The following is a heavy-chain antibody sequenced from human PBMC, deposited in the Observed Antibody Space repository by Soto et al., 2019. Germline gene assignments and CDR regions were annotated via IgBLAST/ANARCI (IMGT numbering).Heavy chain of an antibody. CDR3: ARIIGQDYYSYGMDV. V-gene: IGHV4-31*03. D-gene: IGHD2-15*01. Sequence: QVQLEESGPGLVKPSQTLSLTCTVSGGSISSGGYYWSWIRPHPGKCLEWVAYIYYSGRTYYNPSLKSRVTISVDTSKNQVSLKLSSVTAADTAVYYCARIIGQDYYSYGMDVWGQGTTVTVSS. CDR2: IYYSGRT. CDR1: GGSISSGGYY. J-gene: IGHJ6*02.